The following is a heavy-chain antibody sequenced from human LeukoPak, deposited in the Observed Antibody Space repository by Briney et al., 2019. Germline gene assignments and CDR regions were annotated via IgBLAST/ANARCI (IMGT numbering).Heavy chain of an antibody. J-gene: IGHJ3*02. CDR2: IYHSGNT. Sequence: PSETLSLTCTVSNYSISSGYYWAWIRQPPGKGLEWIGNIYHSGNTYYDPSLKSRVSLSVDTSENQFSLKLSSVTAADTAVYYCAGTYSLYDPFDIWGQGTMVTVSS. D-gene: IGHD6-13*01. CDR1: NYSISSGYY. V-gene: IGHV4-38-2*02. CDR3: AGTYSLYDPFDI.